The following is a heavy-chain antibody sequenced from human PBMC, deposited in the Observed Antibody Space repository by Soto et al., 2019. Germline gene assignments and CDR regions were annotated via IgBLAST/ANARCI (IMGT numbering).Heavy chain of an antibody. J-gene: IGHJ3*02. CDR3: ARQYYDILTGYSTTYDAFDI. D-gene: IGHD3-9*01. V-gene: IGHV5-51*01. CDR2: IYPGDSDT. Sequence: GGALQRSCEGCGESVCSYWMGWVRQKPRKGLGGMGIIYPGDSDTRYSPSFQGQVTISADKSISTAYLQWSSLKASDTAMYYCARQYYDILTGYSTTYDAFDIWGQGTMVTVSS. CDR1: GESVCSYW.